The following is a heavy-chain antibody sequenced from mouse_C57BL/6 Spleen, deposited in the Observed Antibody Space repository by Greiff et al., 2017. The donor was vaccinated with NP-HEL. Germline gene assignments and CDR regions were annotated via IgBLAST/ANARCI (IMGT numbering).Heavy chain of an antibody. CDR2: IYPRSGNT. J-gene: IGHJ1*03. Sequence: VQVVESGAELARPGASVKLSCKASGYTFTSYGISWVKQRTGQGLEWIGEIYPRSGNTYYNEKFKGKATLTADKSSSTAYMELRSLTSEDSAVYFCARYYGNYWYFDVWGTGTTVTVSS. D-gene: IGHD2-1*01. CDR1: GYTFTSYG. V-gene: IGHV1-81*01. CDR3: ARYYGNYWYFDV.